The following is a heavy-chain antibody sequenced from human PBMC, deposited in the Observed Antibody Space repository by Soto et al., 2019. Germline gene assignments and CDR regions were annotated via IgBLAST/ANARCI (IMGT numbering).Heavy chain of an antibody. CDR3: ARTAGYCISTSCYASYYYYGMDV. CDR1: GFTFSSYG. Sequence: QVQLVESGGGVVQPGRSLRLSCAASGFTFSSYGMHWVRQAPGKGLEWVAVIWYDGSNKYYADSVKGRFSISRDNSKNTLYQQMNSLRAEDTAVYYCARTAGYCISTSCYASYYYYGMDVWGQGTTVTVSS. CDR2: IWYDGSNK. V-gene: IGHV3-33*01. J-gene: IGHJ6*02. D-gene: IGHD2-2*01.